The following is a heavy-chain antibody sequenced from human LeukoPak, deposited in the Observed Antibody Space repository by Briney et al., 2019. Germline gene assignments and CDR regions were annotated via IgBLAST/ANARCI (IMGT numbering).Heavy chain of an antibody. Sequence: SETLSLTCTVSGGSISSYYWSWIRQPPGKGLEWIGYIYTSKSTNYNPSLKSRVTISVDTSKNQFSLKLSSLTAADTAVYYCARVLPLVSDVRQYSSSWPVWGYYGMDVWGQGTTVTVSS. V-gene: IGHV4-4*09. J-gene: IGHJ6*02. CDR3: ARVLPLVSDVRQYSSSWPVWGYYGMDV. D-gene: IGHD6-13*01. CDR1: GGSISSYY. CDR2: IYTSKST.